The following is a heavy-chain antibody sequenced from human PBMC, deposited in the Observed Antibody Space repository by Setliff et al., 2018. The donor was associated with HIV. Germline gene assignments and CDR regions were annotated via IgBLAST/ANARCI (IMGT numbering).Heavy chain of an antibody. V-gene: IGHV1-3*01. D-gene: IGHD1-26*01. CDR1: GYTFTDYA. Sequence: ASVKVSCKGSGYTFTDYAVHWVPQAPGQRLEWMGWINVGNGNTKYSQKFQGRVTFTSDTSASTAYMEMSSMRSEDTAVYYCARVRIGASVLLDYWGHGTMVPVSS. J-gene: IGHJ4*01. CDR2: INVGNGNT. CDR3: ARVRIGASVLLDY.